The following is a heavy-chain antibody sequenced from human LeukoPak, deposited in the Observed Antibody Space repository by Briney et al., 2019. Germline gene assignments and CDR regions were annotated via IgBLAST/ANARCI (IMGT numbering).Heavy chain of an antibody. CDR3: AKGSKEVLFTRDHYMDV. CDR2: IRYDGSNK. Sequence: GGSLRLSCAAPGFTFSSYGMHWVGKAPGKGLEWVAFIRYDGSNKYYADSVKGRFTISRDNSKNTLYLQMNSLRAEDTAVYYCAKGSKEVLFTRDHYMDVWGKGTTVTISS. D-gene: IGHD3-3*01. V-gene: IGHV3-30*02. J-gene: IGHJ6*03. CDR1: GFTFSSYG.